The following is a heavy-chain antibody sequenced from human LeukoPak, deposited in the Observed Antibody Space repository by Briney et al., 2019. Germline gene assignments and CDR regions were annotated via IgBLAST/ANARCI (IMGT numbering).Heavy chain of an antibody. CDR2: ISGSGVST. CDR3: AKEYGYTYGEFDY. D-gene: IGHD5-18*01. V-gene: IGHV3-23*01. Sequence: GGSLRLSCAASGFTFRTSGMSWVRQAPGKGLEWVSAISGSGVSTYYADSVKGRLTISRDNSKNTLYLQMNSLRAEDTAVYYCAKEYGYTYGEFDYWGQGTLVTVSS. J-gene: IGHJ4*02. CDR1: GFTFRTSG.